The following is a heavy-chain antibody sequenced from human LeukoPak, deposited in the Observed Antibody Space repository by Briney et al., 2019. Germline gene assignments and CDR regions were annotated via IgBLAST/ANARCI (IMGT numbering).Heavy chain of an antibody. CDR2: ISWNSGSI. J-gene: IGHJ4*02. CDR1: GFTFEDYA. D-gene: IGHD6-13*01. V-gene: IGHV3-9*01. Sequence: GGSLRLSCAASGFTFEDYAMHWVRQAPGKGLEWVSGISWNSGSIGYADSVKGRFTISRDNAKNSLYLQMNSLRAEDTALYYCAKGDLSIAAAGSFDYWGQGTLVTVSS. CDR3: AKGDLSIAAAGSFDY.